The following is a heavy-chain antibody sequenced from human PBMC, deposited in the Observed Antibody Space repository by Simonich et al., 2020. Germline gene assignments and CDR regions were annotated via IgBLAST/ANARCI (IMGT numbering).Heavy chain of an antibody. CDR2: IYPGDADT. D-gene: IGHD1-1*01. CDR3: ARQLNDFDI. V-gene: IGHV5-51*01. CDR1: GYSFTSYW. Sequence: ELQLVQSGAEVKKHGEYLKISCKGSGYSFTSYWIGWVRQIPWKGLEWMEHIYPGDADTRYSTSFQGQVTISADKSISTSYLQWSSLKASDTAMYYCARQLNDFDIWGQGTMVTVSS. J-gene: IGHJ3*02.